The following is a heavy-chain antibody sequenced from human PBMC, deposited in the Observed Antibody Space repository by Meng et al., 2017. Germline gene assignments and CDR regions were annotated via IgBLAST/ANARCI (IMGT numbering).Heavy chain of an antibody. CDR3: AHAADYYDSSGYYGYYFDY. V-gene: IGHV2-5*02. D-gene: IGHD3-22*01. CDR1: GFSLSTSGVG. J-gene: IGHJ4*02. CDR2: IYWDDDK. Sequence: SGPTLVKPTQTLTLTCTFSGFSLSTSGVGVGWIRQPPGKALEWLALIYWDDDKRYSPSLKSRLTITKDTSKNQVVFTMTNMDPVDTATYYCAHAADYYDSSGYYGYYFDYWGQGTLVTVSS.